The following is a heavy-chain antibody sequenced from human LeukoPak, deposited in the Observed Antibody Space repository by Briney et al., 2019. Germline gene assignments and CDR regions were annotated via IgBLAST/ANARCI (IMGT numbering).Heavy chain of an antibody. CDR3: AKHSGSYFIYHVDS. Sequence: GGSLRLSFAASGFTFSSYGMSWVRQAPGRGLEGVSTISGSAYNSYYADSVKGRFTISRDNSANTLYLQMNSMRAEDTALYYCAKHSGSYFIYHVDSWGQGPLVTVSS. D-gene: IGHD1-26*01. CDR2: ISGSAYNS. V-gene: IGHV3-23*01. CDR1: GFTFSSYG. J-gene: IGHJ4*02.